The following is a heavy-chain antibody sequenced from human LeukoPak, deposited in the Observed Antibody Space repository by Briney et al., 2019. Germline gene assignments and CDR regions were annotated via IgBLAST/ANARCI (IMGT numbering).Heavy chain of an antibody. CDR3: AKDSSMFSSSDGMDV. CDR2: IIPIFGTA. V-gene: IGHV1-69*13. Sequence: GASVKVSCKASGGTFSSYAISWVRQAPGQGLEWMGGIIPIFGTANYAQKFQGRVTITADESTSTAYMELSSLRSEDTAVYYCAKDSSMFSSSDGMDVWGQGTTVTVSS. CDR1: GGTFSSYA. J-gene: IGHJ6*02. D-gene: IGHD6-13*01.